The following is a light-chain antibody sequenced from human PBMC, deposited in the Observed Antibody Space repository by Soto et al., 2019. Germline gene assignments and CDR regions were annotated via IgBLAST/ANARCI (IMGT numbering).Light chain of an antibody. V-gene: IGLV2-14*01. Sequence: QSVLTQPASVSGSPGQSITISCTGTSSDVGGYNYVSWYQQHPGKAPKLMIYAVSNRPSGVSNRFSGSKSGNTATLTISGLQAEDEADYYCCSYTVSGHYVFGTGTKLTVL. J-gene: IGLJ1*01. CDR1: SSDVGGYNY. CDR3: CSYTVSGHYV. CDR2: AVS.